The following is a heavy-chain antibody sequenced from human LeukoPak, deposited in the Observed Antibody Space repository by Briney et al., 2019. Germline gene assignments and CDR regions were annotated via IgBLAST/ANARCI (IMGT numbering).Heavy chain of an antibody. Sequence: GGSLRLSCAASGFTFSSYDMHWVRQATGKGLEWVSAIGTAGDTYYPGSVKGRFTISRENAKNSLYLQMNSLRAGDTAVYCCARSIAAAGFDYWGQGTLVTVSS. CDR2: IGTAGDT. J-gene: IGHJ4*02. CDR1: GFTFSSYD. D-gene: IGHD6-13*01. CDR3: ARSIAAAGFDY. V-gene: IGHV3-13*01.